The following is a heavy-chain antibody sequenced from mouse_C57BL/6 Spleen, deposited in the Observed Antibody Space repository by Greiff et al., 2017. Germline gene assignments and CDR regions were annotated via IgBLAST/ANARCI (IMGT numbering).Heavy chain of an antibody. J-gene: IGHJ3*01. CDR3: ARDEDGTFAY. CDR2: ISDGGSYT. D-gene: IGHD2-1*01. CDR1: GFTFSSYA. V-gene: IGHV5-4*01. Sequence: EVMLVESGGGLVKPGGSLKLSCAASGFTFSSYAMSWVRQTPEKRLEWVATISDGGSYTYYPDNVKGRFTISRDNAKNNLYMQLSHLKSEVTAMYYCARDEDGTFAYWGQGTLVTVSA.